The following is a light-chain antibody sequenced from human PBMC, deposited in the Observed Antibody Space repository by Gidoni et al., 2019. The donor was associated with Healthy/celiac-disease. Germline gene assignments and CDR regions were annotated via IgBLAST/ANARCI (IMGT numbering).Light chain of an antibody. Sequence: AIQLTQSPSSLSASVGDRVTITCRASQGISSALAWYQQKPGKATKHLFYDASSLESGVPSRFSGSGSGTDFTLNISRLQPEDFATYYCQQFNSYSPLTFGGGTKVEIK. V-gene: IGKV1-13*02. CDR3: QQFNSYSPLT. J-gene: IGKJ4*01. CDR1: QGISSA. CDR2: DAS.